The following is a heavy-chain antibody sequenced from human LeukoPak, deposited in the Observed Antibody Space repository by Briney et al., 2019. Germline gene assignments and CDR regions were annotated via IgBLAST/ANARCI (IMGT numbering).Heavy chain of an antibody. CDR1: GYTFTGYY. CDR2: INPNSGGT. CDR3: AAKPDSFVSFDY. J-gene: IGHJ4*02. D-gene: IGHD5-18*01. Sequence: ASVKVSCKASGYTFTGYYMHWVRQAPGQGLEWMGCINPNSGGTNYAQKFQGRVTMTRDMSTGAAYMELSSLRSEDTAVYYCAAKPDSFVSFDYWGQGTLVTVSS. V-gene: IGHV1-2*02.